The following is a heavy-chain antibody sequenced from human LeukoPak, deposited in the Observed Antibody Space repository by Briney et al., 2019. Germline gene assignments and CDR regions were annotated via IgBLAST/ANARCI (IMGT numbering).Heavy chain of an antibody. CDR2: IYTSGST. CDR3: ARDSSLSFFDY. CDR1: GGSISSYC. Sequence: PSETLSLTCTVSGGSISSYCWSWIRQPAGKGLEWIGRIYTSGSTNYNPSLKSRVTMSVDTSKNQFSLKLSSVAAADTAVYYCARDSSLSFFDYWGQGTLVTVSS. J-gene: IGHJ4*02. D-gene: IGHD6-6*01. V-gene: IGHV4-4*07.